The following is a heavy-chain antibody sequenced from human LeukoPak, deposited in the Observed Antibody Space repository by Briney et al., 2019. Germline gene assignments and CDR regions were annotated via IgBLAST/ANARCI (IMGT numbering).Heavy chain of an antibody. D-gene: IGHD6-19*01. CDR3: ARRALLYSSGWYYFDY. V-gene: IGHV4-59*01. Sequence: SETLSLTCTVSGGSISSYYWSWIRQPPGKGLEWIGYIYYSGSTNYNPSLKSRVTISVDTSKNQFSLKLSSVTAADTAVYYCARRALLYSSGWYYFDYWGQGTPVTVSS. J-gene: IGHJ4*02. CDR2: IYYSGST. CDR1: GGSISSYY.